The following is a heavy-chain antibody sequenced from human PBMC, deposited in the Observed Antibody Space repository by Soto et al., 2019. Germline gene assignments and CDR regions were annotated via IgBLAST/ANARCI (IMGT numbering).Heavy chain of an antibody. V-gene: IGHV1-69*01. CDR3: ARAPATYPRPYFFDY. Sequence: QVQLVQSGAEVKKPGSSVKVSCKASGGTFSRYTISWARQAPGQGLEWMGGIIPVFATTNYAQRFQGRVTVTVDESTTTAYMELTSLTSEDTAVYYSARAPATYPRPYFFDYWGQGTLVTVSS. CDR1: GGTFSRYT. J-gene: IGHJ4*02. D-gene: IGHD2-15*01. CDR2: IIPVFATT.